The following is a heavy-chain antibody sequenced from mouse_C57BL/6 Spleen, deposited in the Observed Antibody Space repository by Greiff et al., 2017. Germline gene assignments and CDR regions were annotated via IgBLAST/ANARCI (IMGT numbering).Heavy chain of an antibody. CDR1: GFTFTDYY. CDR3: ARITTVVATECWYFDV. Sequence: EVMLVESGGGLVQPGGSLSLSCAASGFTFTDYYMSWVRQPPGKALEWLGFIRNKANGYTTEYSASVKGRFTISRDNSQSILYLQMNALRAEDSATYYCARITTVVATECWYFDVWGTGTTVTVSS. D-gene: IGHD1-1*01. J-gene: IGHJ1*03. CDR2: IRNKANGYTT. V-gene: IGHV7-3*01.